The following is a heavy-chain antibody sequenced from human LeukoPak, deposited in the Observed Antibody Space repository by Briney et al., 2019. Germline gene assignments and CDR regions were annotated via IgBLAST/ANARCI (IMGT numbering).Heavy chain of an antibody. CDR1: GYSFTSYW. Sequence: GESLKISCKGSGYSFTSYWIAWVRQMPGKGLEWMGIIYPGDSEVRLSPSFQGQVSMSVDKSINTAYLQWSSLKASDTAMFYCARQAARANFDYWGQGTLVAVSS. V-gene: IGHV5-51*01. CDR2: IYPGDSEV. J-gene: IGHJ4*02. D-gene: IGHD6-25*01. CDR3: ARQAARANFDY.